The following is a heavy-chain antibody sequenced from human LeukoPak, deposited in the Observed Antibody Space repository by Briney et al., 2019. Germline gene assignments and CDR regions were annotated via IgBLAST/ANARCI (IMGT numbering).Heavy chain of an antibody. V-gene: IGHV3-21*01. D-gene: IGHD5-24*01. J-gene: IGHJ4*02. CDR1: GFTFSSYN. CDR2: IGSSTSFI. Sequence: GGSLRLSCAASGFTFSSYNMNWVRQAPGKGLEWDSSIGSSTSFIYYADSVKGRFTISRDNAKNSLYLQMNSLRADDTAVYFCARSRGYRATTDLDYWGQGTLVTVAS. CDR3: ARSRGYRATTDLDY.